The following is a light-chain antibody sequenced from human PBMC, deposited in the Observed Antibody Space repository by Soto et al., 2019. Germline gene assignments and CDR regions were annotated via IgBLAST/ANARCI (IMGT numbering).Light chain of an antibody. CDR2: SAS. CDR1: QWVXNY. Sequence: IQLTQSPSSLSASVGDRVTITCRASQWVXNYFGWYQQTPGKVPKFLVDSASTLRSGVPSRLSGRGSGTDFTLTISSLQPEYVATYYCQKYDSAPRTFGQGTRLEIK. J-gene: IGKJ5*01. V-gene: IGKV1-27*01. CDR3: QKYDSAPRT.